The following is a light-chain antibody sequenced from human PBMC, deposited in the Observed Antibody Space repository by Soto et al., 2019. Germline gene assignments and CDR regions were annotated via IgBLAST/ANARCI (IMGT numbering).Light chain of an antibody. CDR3: SSYTISRTYV. V-gene: IGLV2-14*03. J-gene: IGLJ1*01. CDR2: NVY. CDR1: SSDVGAYNF. Sequence: QSALTQPASVSGSPGQSITISCTGTSSDVGAYNFVSWHQQHPGKAPKLIIYNVYDRPSGISYRFSGPKSGNTASLTISGLQGEDEADYYCSSYTISRTYVFGTGTKVTVL.